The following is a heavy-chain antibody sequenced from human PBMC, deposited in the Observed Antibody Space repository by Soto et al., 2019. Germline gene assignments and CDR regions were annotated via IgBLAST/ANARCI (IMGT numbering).Heavy chain of an antibody. V-gene: IGHV3-64*01. Sequence: EVQLVESGGGLVQPGGSLRLSCAASAFTFSSYAMHWVRQAPGRGLEYVSAISSNGGNTYYANSGKGRFTISRDNSKNPLYLQMGSLSAEDMAMYYCAREAAGFRRYYFDYWGQGTLVTVSS. CDR2: ISSNGGNT. J-gene: IGHJ4*02. D-gene: IGHD6-19*01. CDR1: AFTFSSYA. CDR3: AREAAGFRRYYFDY.